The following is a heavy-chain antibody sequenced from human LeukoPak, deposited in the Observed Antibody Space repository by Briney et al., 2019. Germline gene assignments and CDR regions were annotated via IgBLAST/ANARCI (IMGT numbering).Heavy chain of an antibody. J-gene: IGHJ6*02. V-gene: IGHV3-23*01. CDR2: ISGSGGGT. Sequence: SAGSLRLSCAASGFTFSSYAMSWLREAPGKGLQWVSAISGSGGGTYYADSVKGRFTISRDNSKNTLYLQMNSLRAEDRAVYYCAKGIYYYYGMDVWGQGTTVTVSS. CDR1: GFTFSSYA. CDR3: AKGIYYYYGMDV.